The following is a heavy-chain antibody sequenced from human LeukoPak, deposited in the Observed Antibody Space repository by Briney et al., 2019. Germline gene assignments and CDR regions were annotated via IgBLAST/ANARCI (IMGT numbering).Heavy chain of an antibody. CDR3: ARDQWLLRGGDHDAFDV. CDR2: IYYSGST. D-gene: IGHD6-19*01. J-gene: IGHJ3*01. Sequence: SETLSLTCNVSGGSISNYYWSWIRQPPGKGLEWIGYIYYSGSTNYNPSLKSRVTISVDTSKNQFSLRLTSVTASDTAVYYCARDQWLLRGGDHDAFDVWGQGTMVTVSS. V-gene: IGHV4-59*12. CDR1: GGSISNYY.